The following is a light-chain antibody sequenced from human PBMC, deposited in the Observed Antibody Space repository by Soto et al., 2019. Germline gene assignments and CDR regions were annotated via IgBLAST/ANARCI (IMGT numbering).Light chain of an antibody. CDR1: QTVGTY. CDR2: DAS. Sequence: EIVLTQSPATLSLSPGERATLSCRASQTVGTYLAWYQQKPGQPPRLLVYDASNRATGIPARFSGSGSGTDFTLTISSLEPEDFTVYSCQHHSNWPPEITFGGGTKVDIK. CDR3: QHHSNWPPEIT. V-gene: IGKV3-11*01. J-gene: IGKJ4*01.